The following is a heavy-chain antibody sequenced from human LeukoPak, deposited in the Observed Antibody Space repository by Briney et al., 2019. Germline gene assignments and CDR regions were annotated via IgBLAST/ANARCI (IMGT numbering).Heavy chain of an antibody. CDR3: AREHQQLVALDY. D-gene: IGHD6-13*01. CDR2: ISITSKTI. CDR1: GFTFSSND. V-gene: IGHV3-48*01. J-gene: IGHJ4*02. Sequence: PGGSLRLSCTGSGFTFSSNDMSWVRQPPGKGLEWVSYISITSKTIKYADSVKGRFIISRDNAKNSLYLQMNSLRAEDTAVYYCAREHQQLVALDYWGQGTLVTVSS.